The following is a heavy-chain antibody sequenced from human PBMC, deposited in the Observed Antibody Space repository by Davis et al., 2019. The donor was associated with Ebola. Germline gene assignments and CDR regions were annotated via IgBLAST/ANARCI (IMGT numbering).Heavy chain of an antibody. CDR2: ISYSGATI. CDR1: GFTFSDNY. J-gene: IGHJ5*02. Sequence: GESLKISCAASGFTFSDNYMTWIRQAPGKGLEWVAYISYSGATIYYADSVKGRFTISRDNAKNSLYLQMNSLRDEDTAVYYCARGRNWFDPWGLGTLVTVSS. V-gene: IGHV3-11*04. CDR3: ARGRNWFDP.